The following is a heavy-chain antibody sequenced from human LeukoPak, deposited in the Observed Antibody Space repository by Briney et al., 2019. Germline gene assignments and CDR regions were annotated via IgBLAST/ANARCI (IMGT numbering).Heavy chain of an antibody. D-gene: IGHD4-17*01. CDR1: GGSISSYY. V-gene: IGHV4-4*07. J-gene: IGHJ3*02. CDR2: IYTSGST. CDR3: ARDYSDYGDYVGSWAFDI. Sequence: PSETLSLTCTVSGGSISSYYWSWIRQPAGKGLEWIGRIYTSGSTTYNPSLKSRVTMSVDTSKNQFSLKLSSVTAADTAVYYCARDYSDYGDYVGSWAFDIWGQGTMVTVSS.